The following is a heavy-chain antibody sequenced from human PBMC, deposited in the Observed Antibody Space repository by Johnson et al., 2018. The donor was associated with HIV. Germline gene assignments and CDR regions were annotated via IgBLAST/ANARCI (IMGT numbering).Heavy chain of an antibody. V-gene: IGHV3-33*01. J-gene: IGHJ3*02. D-gene: IGHD2-2*01. Sequence: QEQLVESGGGVVQPGGSLRLSCAASGFTFSSYGMHWVRQAPGKGLEWVAVMWYDGSNKYYAYSVKGRFTISRDNSKNTLYLQMNSLRAEDTAVYYCARDLMGHIVVDPYAFDIWGQGTMVTVSS. CDR2: MWYDGSNK. CDR3: ARDLMGHIVVDPYAFDI. CDR1: GFTFSSYG.